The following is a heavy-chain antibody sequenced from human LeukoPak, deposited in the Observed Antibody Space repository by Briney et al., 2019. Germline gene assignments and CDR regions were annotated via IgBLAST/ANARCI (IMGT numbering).Heavy chain of an antibody. CDR3: ARDPDSGPDL. Sequence: ASVKVSCKASGYIFAHYHTHWVRQAPGQGLEWMGSLNPNTGDTLLPQKFQGRVTMTRDTSITVGYMELSSRTFDDTGVYYCARDPDSGPDLWGQGTLVTVAS. J-gene: IGHJ4*02. D-gene: IGHD2-15*01. CDR2: LNPNTGDT. CDR1: GYIFAHYH. V-gene: IGHV1-2*02.